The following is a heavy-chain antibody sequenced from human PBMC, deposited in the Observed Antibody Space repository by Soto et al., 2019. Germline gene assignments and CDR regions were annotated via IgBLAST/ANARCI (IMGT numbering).Heavy chain of an antibody. Sequence: SETLSLTCTVSSGSISSRNWWSWVRQPPGKGLEYIGEIYHSGTINYNPSLKSRVTISVDKSKNQFSLNLSSVTAADTAAYYCAIDNNGDDFDYWGQGTLVTVSS. CDR1: SGSISSRNW. V-gene: IGHV4-4*02. CDR2: IYHSGTI. D-gene: IGHD4-17*01. CDR3: AIDNNGDDFDY. J-gene: IGHJ4*02.